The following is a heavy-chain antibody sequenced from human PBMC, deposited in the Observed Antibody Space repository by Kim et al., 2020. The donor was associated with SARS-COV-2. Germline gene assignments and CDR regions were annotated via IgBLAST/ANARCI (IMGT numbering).Heavy chain of an antibody. CDR2: INTNTGKP. V-gene: IGHV7-4-1*02. J-gene: IGHJ2*01. CDR1: GYTFTSYA. CDR3: ARERGSITIFGVWLQNGYFDT. D-gene: IGHD3-3*01. Sequence: ASVKVSCKASGYTFTSYALNWVRQAPGKGLEWMGWINTNTGKPTYAQGFTGRFVFSLDTPVSTPYLQNSSLKAEETAVYYCARERGSITIFGVWLQNGYFDTWGRGDVVTVSS.